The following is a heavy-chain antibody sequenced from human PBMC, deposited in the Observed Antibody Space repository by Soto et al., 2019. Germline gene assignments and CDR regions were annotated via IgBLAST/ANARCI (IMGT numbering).Heavy chain of an antibody. V-gene: IGHV3-23*01. CDR3: ARDPVRGLGIAFDI. D-gene: IGHD4-17*01. J-gene: IGHJ3*02. CDR1: GFTFNNYG. Sequence: EAQLLASGGGLVQPGGSLRLSCVSSGFTFNNYGMSWVRQAPGKGLEWVSSISGSGDTTYYAASMKGRFTISRDNSKDMLYVYMNSLRAEDTAVYYCARDPVRGLGIAFDIWGRGTVLTVSS. CDR2: ISGSGDTT.